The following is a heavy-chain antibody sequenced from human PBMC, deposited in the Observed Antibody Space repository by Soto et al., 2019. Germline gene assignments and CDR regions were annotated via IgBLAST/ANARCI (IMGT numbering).Heavy chain of an antibody. J-gene: IGHJ6*02. CDR1: GFTFSSCT. D-gene: IGHD2-15*01. CDR2: ISPTTSHI. V-gene: IGHV3-21*01. Sequence: EVHLVESEGGLVKPGGSLRLSCAVSGFTFSSCTMNWVGQAPGKGLEWVSSISPTTSHIYYADSVKGRFTISRDNAKNSLFLQLNSLRAEDTAVYYCSGCSGGACHQNYGMDVWGQGTTVTVSS. CDR3: SGCSGGACHQNYGMDV.